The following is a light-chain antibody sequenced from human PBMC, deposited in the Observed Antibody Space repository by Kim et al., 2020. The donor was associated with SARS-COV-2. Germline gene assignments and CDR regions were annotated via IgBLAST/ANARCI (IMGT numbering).Light chain of an antibody. CDR2: DAS. J-gene: IGKJ5*01. Sequence: DIQMAQSPSSLSASVGDRVTITCRASQGINNFLAWFQQKPGKGPKSLIYDASSLQSGVPSQFSGSGSGTDFTLTINSLQPEDFATYYCQQYKSYQITFGQGTRLEIK. V-gene: IGKV1-16*02. CDR3: QQYKSYQIT. CDR1: QGINNF.